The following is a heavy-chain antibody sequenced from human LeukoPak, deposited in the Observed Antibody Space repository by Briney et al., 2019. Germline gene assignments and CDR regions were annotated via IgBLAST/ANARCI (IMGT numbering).Heavy chain of an antibody. V-gene: IGHV1-18*01. J-gene: IGHJ6*02. CDR1: GYTFTSYG. CDR3: AREGGTYYYYGMDV. D-gene: IGHD1-26*01. Sequence: ASVKVSCKASGYTFTSYGISWVRQAPGQGLEWMGWISAYNGNTNYAQKLQGRVTMTTDTTTSTAYMELRSPRSDDTAVYYCAREGGTYYYYGMDVWGQGTTVTVSS. CDR2: ISAYNGNT.